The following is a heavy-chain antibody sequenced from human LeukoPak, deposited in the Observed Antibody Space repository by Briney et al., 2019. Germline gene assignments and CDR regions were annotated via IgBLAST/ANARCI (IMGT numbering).Heavy chain of an antibody. CDR1: GFTFSSYA. J-gene: IGHJ4*02. V-gene: IGHV3-30-3*01. D-gene: IGHD3-3*01. CDR2: ISYDGSNK. CDR3: ARALTLAGFL. Sequence: GRPLRLSCAASGFTFSSYAMHWVRQAPGKGLEWVAVISYDGSNKYYADSVKGRFTISRDNSKNTLYLQMNSLRAEDTAVYYCARALTLAGFLWGQGTLITVSS.